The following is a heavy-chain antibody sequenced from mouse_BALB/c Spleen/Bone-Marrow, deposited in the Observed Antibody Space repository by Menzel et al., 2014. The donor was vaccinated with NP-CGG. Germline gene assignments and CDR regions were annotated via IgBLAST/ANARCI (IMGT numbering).Heavy chain of an antibody. J-gene: IGHJ2*01. V-gene: IGHV5-6*01. D-gene: IGHD1-1*01. Sequence: EVMLVESGGDLVKSGGSLKLSCAASGFTFNNYGMSWVRQTPDKRLEWVATTSSGGSYTYYPDTVKGRFTISRDNAKNTLYLQMGSLRSEDTAMYYCARQITSDFDYWGQGTALTVSS. CDR2: TSSGGSYT. CDR3: ARQITSDFDY. CDR1: GFTFNNYG.